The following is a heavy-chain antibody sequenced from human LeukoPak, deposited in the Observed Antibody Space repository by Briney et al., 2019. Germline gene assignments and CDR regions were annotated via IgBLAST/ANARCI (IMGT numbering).Heavy chain of an antibody. CDR2: ISWNSGSI. J-gene: IGHJ4*02. CDR3: AKDSSSWSYYFDY. CDR1: GFTFDDYA. Sequence: PGRSLRLSCAASGFTFDDYAMHWVRQAPGKGLEWVSGISWNSGSIGYADSVKGRFTISGDNAKNSLYLQMNSLRAEDTALYYCAKDSSSWSYYFDYWGQGTLVTVSS. V-gene: IGHV3-9*01. D-gene: IGHD6-13*01.